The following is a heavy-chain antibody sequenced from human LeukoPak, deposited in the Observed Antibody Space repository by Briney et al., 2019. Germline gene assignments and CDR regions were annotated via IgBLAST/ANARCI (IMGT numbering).Heavy chain of an antibody. Sequence: NTSETLSLTCSVSGGSISFYYWSWIRQPPGKGLEWIGYIYCSGSTNYNPSLKSRVTISVDTSKNQFSLKLSSVTAADTAVYYCARHGTLPREVDYWGQGTLVTVSS. V-gene: IGHV4-59*08. D-gene: IGHD1-14*01. CDR3: ARHGTLPREVDY. J-gene: IGHJ4*02. CDR1: GGSISFYY. CDR2: IYCSGST.